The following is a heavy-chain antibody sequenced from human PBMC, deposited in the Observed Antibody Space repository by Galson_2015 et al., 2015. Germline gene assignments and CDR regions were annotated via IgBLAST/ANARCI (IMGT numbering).Heavy chain of an antibody. CDR1: GFTFSSYA. CDR3: ARDYYDNSSLSRPGAGMDV. J-gene: IGHJ6*02. V-gene: IGHV3-30-3*01. D-gene: IGHD3-22*01. CDR2: ISYDGSNK. Sequence: SLRLSCAASGFTFSSYAMHWVRQAPGKGLEWVAVISYDGSNKYYADSVKGRFTISGNNSKNTLYLQMNSLRAEDTAVYYCARDYYDNSSLSRPGAGMDVSGQGTTVAVSS.